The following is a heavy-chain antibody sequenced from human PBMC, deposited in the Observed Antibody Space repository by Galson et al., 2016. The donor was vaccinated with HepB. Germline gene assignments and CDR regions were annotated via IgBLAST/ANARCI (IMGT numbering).Heavy chain of an antibody. D-gene: IGHD3-22*01. Sequence: SLRLSCAASGFTFSSYAMSWVRQSPGKGLEWVSAISGSGITYYADSVKGRFTISRDDSNNALYLQMSSLRAEDTAVYYCAKCPHYYDISGYYSRWGQGTLVAVSS. V-gene: IGHV3-23*01. CDR2: ISGSGIT. CDR3: AKCPHYYDISGYYSR. CDR1: GFTFSSYA. J-gene: IGHJ4*02.